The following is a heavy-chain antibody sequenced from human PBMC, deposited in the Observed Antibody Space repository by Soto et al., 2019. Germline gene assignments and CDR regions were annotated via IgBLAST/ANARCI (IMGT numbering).Heavy chain of an antibody. V-gene: IGHV1-2*02. CDR2: VNPNTGLP. D-gene: IGHD3-9*01. Sequence: ASVKVSCKASGYTFTALYMNWVRQAPGQGLEWLGWVNPNTGLPKYARKFQGRVIMTRDTSINTAYMELSGLTSDDTAVYYCTTLRLDPWGQGTLVNVSS. J-gene: IGHJ5*02. CDR1: GYTFTALY. CDR3: TTLRLDP.